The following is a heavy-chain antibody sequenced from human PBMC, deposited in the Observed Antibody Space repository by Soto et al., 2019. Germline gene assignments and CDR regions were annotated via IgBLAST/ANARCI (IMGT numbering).Heavy chain of an antibody. CDR2: INHSGST. CDR1: GGSFSGYY. J-gene: IGHJ3*02. CDR3: ARGPYDYIWGSYRPRAFDI. D-gene: IGHD3-16*02. Sequence: ETLSLTCAVYGGSFSGYYWSWIRQPPGKGLEWIGEINHSGSTNYNPSLKSRVTISVDTSKNQSSLKLSSVTAADTAVYYCARGPYDYIWGSYRPRAFDIWGQGTMVTVSS. V-gene: IGHV4-34*01.